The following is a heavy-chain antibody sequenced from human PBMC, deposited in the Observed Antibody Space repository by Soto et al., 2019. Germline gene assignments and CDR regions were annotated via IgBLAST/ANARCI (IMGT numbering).Heavy chain of an antibody. J-gene: IGHJ4*02. CDR2: VYNSGST. CDR1: GGSISSNY. Sequence: SETLSLTCTVSGGSISSNYWTWIRQPPGKGLEWIGYVYNSGSTNYNPSLKSRVTISEDTSKSQFSLKVNSMTTADTAVYYCARYRREAVAGYTLDNWGQGILVTVS. V-gene: IGHV4-59*01. CDR3: ARYRREAVAGYTLDN. D-gene: IGHD6-13*01.